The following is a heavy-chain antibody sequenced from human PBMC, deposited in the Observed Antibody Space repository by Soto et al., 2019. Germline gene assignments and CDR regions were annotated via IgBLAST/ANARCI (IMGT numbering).Heavy chain of an antibody. CDR1: GFTFPTYA. CDR3: AKAFDDSGFGYERGFDY. CDR2: GSGRGNYV. J-gene: IGHJ4*02. D-gene: IGHD3-22*01. Sequence: GGSLRLSCAASGFTFPTYAMAWVRQAPGKGLEWVSTGSGRGNYVYQPDYVKGRFTISRDNFKNTVDLQVNGLRAEDTALYYCAKAFDDSGFGYERGFDYWGQGILVTVSS. V-gene: IGHV3-23*01.